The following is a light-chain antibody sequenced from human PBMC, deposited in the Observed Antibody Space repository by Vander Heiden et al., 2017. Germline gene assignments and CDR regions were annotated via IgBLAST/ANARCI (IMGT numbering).Light chain of an antibody. Sequence: EIVRTQSPATLSVSPAERATLSCRASRFVSSNLAWYQQKPAQAPRLLIYDASTRAIGIPARFSGSGSATEFTLTISRLQPEDFAVYYCQQYNNWITFGQGTRLEIK. CDR1: RFVSSN. J-gene: IGKJ5*01. CDR3: QQYNNWIT. CDR2: DAS. V-gene: IGKV3-15*01.